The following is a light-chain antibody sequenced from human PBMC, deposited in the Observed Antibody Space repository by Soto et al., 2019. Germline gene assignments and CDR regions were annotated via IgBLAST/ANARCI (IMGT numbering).Light chain of an antibody. J-gene: IGKJ2*01. CDR1: QRVSSTY. CDR2: GAS. CDR3: QQYGSSSYT. V-gene: IGKV3-20*01. Sequence: EIVLTQSPGTLSLSPGERATLSCRASQRVSSTYLACYQQNPGQAPRLLIYGASSRATGIPDRFSGSGSGTDFTLTISRLEPEDFAVYFCQQYGSSSYTFGQGTKLEIK.